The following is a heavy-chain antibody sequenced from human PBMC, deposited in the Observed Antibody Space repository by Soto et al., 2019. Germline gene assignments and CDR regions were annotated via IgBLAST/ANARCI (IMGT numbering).Heavy chain of an antibody. CDR1: GGSISSYY. CDR2: IYYSGST. D-gene: IGHD4-17*01. CDR3: ARMPDYGDYDRRDNWFDP. V-gene: IGHV4-59*01. J-gene: IGHJ5*02. Sequence: SETLSLTCTVSGGSISSYYWSWIRQPPGKGLEWIGYIYYSGSTNYNPSLKSRVTISVDTSKNQFSLKLSSVTAADTAVYYCARMPDYGDYDRRDNWFDPWGQGTLVTVSS.